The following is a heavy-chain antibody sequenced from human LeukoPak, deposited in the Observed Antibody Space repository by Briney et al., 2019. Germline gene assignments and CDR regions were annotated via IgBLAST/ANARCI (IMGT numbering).Heavy chain of an antibody. D-gene: IGHD6-13*01. Sequence: GASVKVSCKASGCTFTSYGISWVRQAPGQGLEWMGWISAYNGNTNYAQKLQGRVTMTTDTSTSTAYMELRSLRSGDTAVYYCACAAAGTQTNWFDPWGQGTLVTVSS. V-gene: IGHV1-18*01. J-gene: IGHJ5*02. CDR1: GCTFTSYG. CDR3: ACAAAGTQTNWFDP. CDR2: ISAYNGNT.